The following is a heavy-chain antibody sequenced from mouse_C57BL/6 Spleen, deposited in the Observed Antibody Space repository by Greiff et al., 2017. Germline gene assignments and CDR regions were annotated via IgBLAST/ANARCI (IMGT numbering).Heavy chain of an antibody. D-gene: IGHD1-1*01. CDR3: AGRDYGSGFWYFDV. CDR1: GYTFTSYW. Sequence: VQLQQPGAELVRPGSSVKLSCKASGYTFTSYWMDWVKQRPGQGLEWIGNIYPSDSETHYNQKFKDKATLTVDKSSSTAYMQLSRLTSEDSAVYYCAGRDYGSGFWYFDVWGTGTTVTVSS. V-gene: IGHV1-61*01. J-gene: IGHJ1*03. CDR2: IYPSDSET.